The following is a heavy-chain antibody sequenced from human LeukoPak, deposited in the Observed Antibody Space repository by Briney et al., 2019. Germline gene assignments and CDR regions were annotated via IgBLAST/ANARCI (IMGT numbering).Heavy chain of an antibody. Sequence: GGSLRLSCAASGLTISSNYMSWVRQAPGKGLEWVSVIYSGGSTYYADSVKGRFTISRDNSKNTLYLQMNSLRAEDTAVYYCARAGRDGYNYADYWGQGTLVTVSS. CDR1: GLTISSNY. CDR3: ARAGRDGYNYADY. V-gene: IGHV3-53*01. J-gene: IGHJ4*02. CDR2: IYSGGST. D-gene: IGHD5-24*01.